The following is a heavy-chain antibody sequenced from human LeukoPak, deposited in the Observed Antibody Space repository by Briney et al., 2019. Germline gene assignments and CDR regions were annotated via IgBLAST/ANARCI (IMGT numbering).Heavy chain of an antibody. J-gene: IGHJ4*02. V-gene: IGHV3-48*03. CDR1: GFTFNDYE. Sequence: GGSLRLSCAASGFTFNDYEMNWVRQAPGKGLEWVSYISSSGSTIYYADSVKGRFTISRDNAKNSLYLQMNSLRAEDTAVYYCARVRSPLRIFDYWGQGTLVTASS. D-gene: IGHD2/OR15-2a*01. CDR3: ARVRSPLRIFDY. CDR2: ISSSGSTI.